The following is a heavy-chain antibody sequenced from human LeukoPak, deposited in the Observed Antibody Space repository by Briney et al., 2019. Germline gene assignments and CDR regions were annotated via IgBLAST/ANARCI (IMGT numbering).Heavy chain of an antibody. V-gene: IGHV4-30-4*01. D-gene: IGHD4-11*01. CDR2: IHYSGST. J-gene: IGHJ3*02. CDR1: GGSISSGDYY. Sequence: SSETLSLTCTVSGGSISSGDYYWSWIRQPPGKGLEWIGYIHYSGSTYYNPSLKSRVTISRDTSKNQVSLKLSSVTAADTAVYYCARDVRTPDYGNYADAFDIWGQGTMVTVSS. CDR3: ARDVRTPDYGNYADAFDI.